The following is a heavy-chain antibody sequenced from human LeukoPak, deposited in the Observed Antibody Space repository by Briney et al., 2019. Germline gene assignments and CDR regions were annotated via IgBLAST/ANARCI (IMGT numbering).Heavy chain of an antibody. D-gene: IGHD2-21*02. V-gene: IGHV3-48*03. J-gene: IGHJ5*02. CDR3: AGERNCGGDCYQGSWFDP. CDR1: GFTFNSHE. Sequence: PGGSLRLSCAASGFTFNSHEMHWVRQAPRKGLEWVSYITSSGGITYYADSVKGRFTVSRDNAKNSLFLRMNSLRAEDTAIYYCAGERNCGGDCYQGSWFDPWGQGTLVTVSS. CDR2: ITSSGGIT.